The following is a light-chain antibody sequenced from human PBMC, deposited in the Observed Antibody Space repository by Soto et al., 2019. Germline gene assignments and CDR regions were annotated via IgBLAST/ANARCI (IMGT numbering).Light chain of an antibody. CDR1: SSNIGSNT. CDR2: SSN. CDR3: AVWDGSLSGVL. J-gene: IGLJ2*01. Sequence: QSVLTQPPSASAAPGQRVTISCSGSSSNIGSNTVNWYQQLPRTAPKLLIYSSNQRPSGVPDRFSGSKSGTSASLAISGLQSEDEADYYCAVWDGSLSGVLFGGGTKLPVL. V-gene: IGLV1-44*01.